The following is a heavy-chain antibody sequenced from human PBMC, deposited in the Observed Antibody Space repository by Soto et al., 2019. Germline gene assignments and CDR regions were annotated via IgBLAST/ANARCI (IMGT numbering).Heavy chain of an antibody. D-gene: IGHD1-26*01. V-gene: IGHV4-59*01. CDR2: IYYSGST. CDR1: GGSISSYY. Sequence: SETLSLTCTVSGGSISSYYLNWIRRPPGKGLEWIGYIYYSGSTNYNPSLKSRVTISVDTSKNQFSLKLISVTAADTAVYYCARTSCEWVLDAFDIWGQGTMVTVSS. CDR3: ARTSCEWVLDAFDI. J-gene: IGHJ3*02.